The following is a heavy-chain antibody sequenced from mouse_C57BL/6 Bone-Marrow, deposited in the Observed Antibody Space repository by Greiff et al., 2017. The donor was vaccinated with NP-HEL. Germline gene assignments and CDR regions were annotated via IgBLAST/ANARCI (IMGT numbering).Heavy chain of an antibody. D-gene: IGHD1-1*01. V-gene: IGHV1-5*01. CDR3: TRGRDYYGSSYWYFDV. CDR1: GYTFTSYW. CDR2: IYPGNSDT. J-gene: IGHJ1*03. Sequence: VQLQQSGTVLARPGASVKMSCKTSGYTFTSYWMHWVKQRPGQGLEWIGAIYPGNSDTSYNQKFKGKAKLTAVTSASTAYIELSSLTNEDSAVYYCTRGRDYYGSSYWYFDVWGTGTTVTVSS.